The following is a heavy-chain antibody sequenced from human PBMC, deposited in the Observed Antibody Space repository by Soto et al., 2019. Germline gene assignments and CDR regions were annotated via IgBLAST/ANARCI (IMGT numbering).Heavy chain of an antibody. CDR2: ISGGGNPT. V-gene: IGHV3-23*01. Sequence: EVQLLESGGGLVQPGGSLRLSCAASGFTFSRFGMSWVRQAPGKGLEWVSGISGGGNPTYYSDSVKGRFTISSDSAKNTLYLQMNSLRTEDTAVYYCAKDITYDSSAYDSWGQGTLVTVSS. CDR1: GFTFSRFG. D-gene: IGHD3-22*01. CDR3: AKDITYDSSAYDS. J-gene: IGHJ4*02.